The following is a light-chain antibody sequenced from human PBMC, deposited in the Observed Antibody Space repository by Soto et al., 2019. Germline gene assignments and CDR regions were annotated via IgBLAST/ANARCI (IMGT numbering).Light chain of an antibody. CDR1: SSNLGSGFD. V-gene: IGLV1-40*01. CDR2: YND. Sequence: QSVLTQPPSVSGAPGQRVTISCTGSSSNLGSGFDVQWYQQLPGTAPKLLIYYNDNRPSGVPDRFSGSKSGTSASLAITGPQADDEADYYCQSYDSSLSGHVVFGGGTKLTVL. J-gene: IGLJ2*01. CDR3: QSYDSSLSGHVV.